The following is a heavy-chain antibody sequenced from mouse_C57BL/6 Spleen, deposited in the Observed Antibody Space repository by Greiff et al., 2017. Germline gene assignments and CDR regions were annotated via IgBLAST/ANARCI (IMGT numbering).Heavy chain of an antibody. CDR2: ISYDGSN. D-gene: IGHD4-1*01. V-gene: IGHV3-6*01. CDR1: GYSITSGYY. J-gene: IGHJ2*01. CDR3: ARGGLGFDY. Sequence: EVHLVESGPGLVKPSQSLSLTCSVTGYSITSGYYWNWIRQFPGNKLEWMGYISYDGSNNYNPSLKNRISITRDTSKNQFFLKLNSVTTEDTATYYCARGGLGFDYWGQGTTLTVSA.